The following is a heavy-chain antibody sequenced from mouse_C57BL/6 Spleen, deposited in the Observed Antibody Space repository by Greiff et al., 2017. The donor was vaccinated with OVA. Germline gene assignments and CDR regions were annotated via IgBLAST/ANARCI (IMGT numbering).Heavy chain of an antibody. V-gene: IGHV1-50*01. CDR1: GYTFTSYW. CDR2: IDPSDSYT. CDR3: ARRGSYYCDY. J-gene: IGHJ2*01. Sequence: QVQLQQSGAELVKPGASVKLSCKASGYTFTSYWMQWVKQRPGQGLEWIGEIDPSDSYTNYTQQFKGKATLTVDTSSSTAYMQLSSLTSEDSAVYYCARRGSYYCDYGGQGTTLTVAS.